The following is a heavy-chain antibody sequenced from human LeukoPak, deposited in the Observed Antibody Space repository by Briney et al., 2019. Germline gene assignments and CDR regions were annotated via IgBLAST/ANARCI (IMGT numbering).Heavy chain of an antibody. CDR2: ISSSSSYI. Sequence: EALSLTCTVSGGSISSYYWSWIRQPPGKGLEWVSSISSSSSYIYYADSVKGRFTISRDNAKNSLYLQMSSLRAEDTAVYYCARAPEGPYGSGSYYKDYWGQGTLVTVSS. V-gene: IGHV3-21*01. D-gene: IGHD3-10*01. J-gene: IGHJ4*02. CDR3: ARAPEGPYGSGSYYKDY. CDR1: GGSISSYY.